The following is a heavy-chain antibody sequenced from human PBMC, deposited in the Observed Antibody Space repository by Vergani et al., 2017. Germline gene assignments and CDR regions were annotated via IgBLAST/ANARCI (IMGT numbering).Heavy chain of an antibody. CDR2: ISYDGTNK. CDR3: AKGVAGRAS. Sequence: QVQLVESGGGVVQPGRSLRLSCAASGFTFGDHRIHWVRRAPGKGLEWVALISYDGTNKYYTNSVRGRFTISRDNSKSTLFLQMNSLRVEDTALYYCAKGVAGRASWGQGTLVTVSS. J-gene: IGHJ4*02. CDR1: GFTFGDHR. D-gene: IGHD6-19*01. V-gene: IGHV3-30-3*01.